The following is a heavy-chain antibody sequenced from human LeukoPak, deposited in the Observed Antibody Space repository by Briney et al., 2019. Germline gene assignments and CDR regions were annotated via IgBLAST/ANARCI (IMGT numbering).Heavy chain of an antibody. CDR3: ARDLTGYCSSTSCYSRGLDY. CDR2: IYHSGST. J-gene: IGHJ4*02. CDR1: GGSISSSNW. V-gene: IGHV4-4*02. Sequence: SGTLSLTCAVSGGSISSSNWWSWVRQPPGKGLEWIGEIYHSGSTNYNPSLKSRVTISVDKFKNQFSLKLSSVTAADTAVYYCARDLTGYCSSTSCYSRGLDYWGQGTLVTVSS. D-gene: IGHD2-2*02.